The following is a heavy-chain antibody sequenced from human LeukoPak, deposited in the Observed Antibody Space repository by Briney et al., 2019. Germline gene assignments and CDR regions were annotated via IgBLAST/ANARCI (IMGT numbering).Heavy chain of an antibody. Sequence: KPGGSLRLSCAASGFTFSSYSMNWVRQPPGKGLEWVSSISSSSSYIYHADSVKGRFTISRDNAKNSLYLQMNSLRAEDTAVYYCARDRYSSGWFLFDYWGQGTLVTVSS. CDR1: GFTFSSYS. J-gene: IGHJ4*02. CDR2: ISSSSSYI. CDR3: ARDRYSSGWFLFDY. D-gene: IGHD6-19*01. V-gene: IGHV3-21*01.